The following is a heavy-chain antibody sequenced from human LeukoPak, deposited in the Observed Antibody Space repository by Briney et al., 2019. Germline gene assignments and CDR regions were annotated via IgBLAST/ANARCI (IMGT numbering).Heavy chain of an antibody. D-gene: IGHD2-15*01. Sequence: GGSLRLSCAASGFTFSSYSMNWVRQAPGKGLEWVSAISGSGGSTYYADSVKGRFTISRDNSKNTLYLHMISLRAEDTAVYYCAKVIEDIVVVAAAPADYWGQGTLVTVSS. CDR1: GFTFSSYS. CDR2: ISGSGGST. V-gene: IGHV3-23*01. J-gene: IGHJ4*02. CDR3: AKVIEDIVVVAAAPADY.